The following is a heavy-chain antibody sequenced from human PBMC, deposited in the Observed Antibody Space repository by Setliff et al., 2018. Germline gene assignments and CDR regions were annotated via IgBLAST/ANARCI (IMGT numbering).Heavy chain of an antibody. V-gene: IGHV3-23*01. CDR1: GFTFSSYA. Sequence: GGSLRLSCAASGFTFSSYAMSWVRQAPGEGLEWVSAISDSGGSAYYADSVKGRFTISRDNAKNSLYLQMNSLRAEDTAVYYCASAGHSGSWFPFDAFHIWGQGTMVTV. CDR3: ASAGHSGSWFPFDAFHI. CDR2: ISDSGGSA. J-gene: IGHJ3*02. D-gene: IGHD6-13*01.